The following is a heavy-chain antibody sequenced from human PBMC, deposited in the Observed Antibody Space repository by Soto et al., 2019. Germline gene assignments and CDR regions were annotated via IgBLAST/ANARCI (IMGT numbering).Heavy chain of an antibody. D-gene: IGHD3-10*01. V-gene: IGHV3-30-3*01. CDR3: ARDLKAPWFGGAFDY. Sequence: GGSLRLSCAASGFTFSSYAMHWVRQAPGKGLEWVAVISYDGSNKYYADSVKGRFTISRDNSKNTLYLQMNSLRAEDTAVYYCARDLKAPWFGGAFDYWGQGTLVTVSS. CDR2: ISYDGSNK. J-gene: IGHJ4*02. CDR1: GFTFSSYA.